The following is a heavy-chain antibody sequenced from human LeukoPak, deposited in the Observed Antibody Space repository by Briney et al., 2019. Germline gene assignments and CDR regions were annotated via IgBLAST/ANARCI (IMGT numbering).Heavy chain of an antibody. CDR3: AVELGYCSSTSCYGSWFDP. J-gene: IGHJ5*02. Sequence: TLSLTCTVSGGSISSGCYYWSWIRQHPGKGLEWIGYIYYSGSAYYNPSLKSRVTISVDTSKNQFSLKLSSVTAADTAVYYCAVELGYCSSTSCYGSWFDPWGQGTLVTVSS. V-gene: IGHV4-31*03. CDR1: GGSISSGCYY. D-gene: IGHD2-2*01. CDR2: IYYSGSA.